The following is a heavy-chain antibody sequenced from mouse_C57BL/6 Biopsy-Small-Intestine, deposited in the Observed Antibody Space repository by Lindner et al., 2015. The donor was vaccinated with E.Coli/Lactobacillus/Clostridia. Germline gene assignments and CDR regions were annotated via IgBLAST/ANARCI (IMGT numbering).Heavy chain of an antibody. V-gene: IGHV1-81*01. Sequence: VQLQESGAELARPGASVTLSCKASGYTLTSYGTNWVKQRTGQGLEWLGEIYPRSGNTYYNENFKDKATLTADKSSSTAYMELRSLTSEDSAVYFCARRIYDGYYVSDFYAMDYWGQGTSVTVSS. CDR3: ARRIYDGYYVSDFYAMDY. CDR2: IYPRSGNT. CDR1: GYTLTSYG. J-gene: IGHJ4*01. D-gene: IGHD2-3*01.